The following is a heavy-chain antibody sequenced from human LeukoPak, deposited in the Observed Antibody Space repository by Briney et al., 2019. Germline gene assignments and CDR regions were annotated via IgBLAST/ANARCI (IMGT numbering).Heavy chain of an antibody. D-gene: IGHD3-9*01. V-gene: IGHV1-2*02. CDR1: GYTFTGYY. CDR2: INPNSGGT. CDR3: ARDSGPYDILTGYYGTLFDY. J-gene: IGHJ4*02. Sequence: GASVRVSCKASGYTFTGYYMHWVRQAPGQGLEWMGWINPNSGGTNYAQKLQGRVTMTTDTSTSTAYMELRSLRSDDTAVYYCARDSGPYDILTGYYGTLFDYWGQGTLVTVSS.